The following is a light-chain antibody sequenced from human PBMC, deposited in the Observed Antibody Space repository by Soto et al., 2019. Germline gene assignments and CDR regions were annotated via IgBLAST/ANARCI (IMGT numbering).Light chain of an antibody. Sequence: QSVLTQPPSVSAAPGQKVTISCSGSSSNIGNNYVSWYQHFPGAAPKLLIYDNNGRPSGTPDRFSGSKSGTSATLGITGLQTGDEADYYCGTWDSSLRGVVFGGGTKVTVL. CDR3: GTWDSSLRGVV. J-gene: IGLJ2*01. CDR1: SSNIGNNY. V-gene: IGLV1-51*01. CDR2: DNN.